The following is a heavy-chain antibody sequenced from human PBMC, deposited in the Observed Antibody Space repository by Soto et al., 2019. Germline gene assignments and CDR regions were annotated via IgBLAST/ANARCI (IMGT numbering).Heavy chain of an antibody. D-gene: IGHD4-17*01. Sequence: ASVKVSCKASGYTFTSYGISCVRQAPGQGLEWMGWISTYNGNTNFTQKLQGRVTMTTDTSTSTAYMELRSLRSDDTAVYYCARAFDYGGNSGIEYWGQGTLVTVSS. V-gene: IGHV1-18*01. CDR2: ISTYNGNT. J-gene: IGHJ4*02. CDR1: GYTFTSYG. CDR3: ARAFDYGGNSGIEY.